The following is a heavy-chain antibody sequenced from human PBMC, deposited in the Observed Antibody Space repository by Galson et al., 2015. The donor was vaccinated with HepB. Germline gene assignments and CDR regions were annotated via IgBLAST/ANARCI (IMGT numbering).Heavy chain of an antibody. CDR2: ISGSGTNT. D-gene: IGHD6-19*01. CDR1: GFTFSSYA. V-gene: IGHV3-23*01. CDR3: ARGYHQWLAQRYGMDV. Sequence: SLRLSCAASGFTFSSYAMSWVRQAPVKGLEWVSTISGSGTNTYYADSVKGRFTISRDNSKNTLYLQMNSLRAEDTAVYYCARGYHQWLAQRYGMDVWGQGTTVTVSS. J-gene: IGHJ6*02.